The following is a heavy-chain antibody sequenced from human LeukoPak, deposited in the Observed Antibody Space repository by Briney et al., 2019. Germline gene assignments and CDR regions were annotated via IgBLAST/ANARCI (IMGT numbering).Heavy chain of an antibody. Sequence: ASVKVSCKASGYTFTGYYMHWVRQAPGQGLEWMGWINPNSGGTNYAQKFQGRVTMTRDTSISTAYMELSRLRSDDTAVYYCARWSPTYYYGSGSPVSDVWGKGTTVTVSS. CDR2: INPNSGGT. CDR3: ARWSPTYYYGSGSPVSDV. D-gene: IGHD3-10*01. V-gene: IGHV1-2*02. CDR1: GYTFTGYY. J-gene: IGHJ6*04.